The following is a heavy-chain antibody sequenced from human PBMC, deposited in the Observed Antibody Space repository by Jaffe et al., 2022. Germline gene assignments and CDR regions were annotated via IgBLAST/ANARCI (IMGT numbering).Heavy chain of an antibody. CDR3: TRVVFGENGPDAFDI. CDR2: IRSKAYGGTT. V-gene: IGHV3-49*03. CDR1: GFTFGDYA. Sequence: EVQLVESGGGLVQPGRSLRLSCTASGFTFGDYAMSWFRQAPGKGLEWVGFIRSKAYGGTTEYAASVKGRFTISRDDSKSIAYLQMNSLKTEDTAVYYCTRVVFGENGPDAFDIWGQGTMVTVSS. D-gene: IGHD3-10*01. J-gene: IGHJ3*02.